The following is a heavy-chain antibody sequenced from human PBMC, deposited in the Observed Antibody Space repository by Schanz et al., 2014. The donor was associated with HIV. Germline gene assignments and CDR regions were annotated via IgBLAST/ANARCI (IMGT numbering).Heavy chain of an antibody. CDR1: GFIFNGYY. J-gene: IGHJ6*02. CDR3: AKDRITGTTGVPYYYYGMDV. Sequence: VQLVESGGGLVEPGGSLRLSCEASGFIFNGYYLTWIRQAPGKGLVWVSAISGSGGSTYYADSVKGRFTISRENSKNTLYLQMNSLRAEDTAVYYCAKDRITGTTGVPYYYYGMDVWGQGTTVTVSS. CDR2: ISGSGGST. D-gene: IGHD1-7*01. V-gene: IGHV3-23*04.